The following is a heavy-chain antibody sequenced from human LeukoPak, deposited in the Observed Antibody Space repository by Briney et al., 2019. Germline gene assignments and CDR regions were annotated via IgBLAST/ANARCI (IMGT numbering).Heavy chain of an antibody. V-gene: IGHV3-7*01. CDR3: ASRYYYDSSGYRYDAFDI. CDR1: AFTLSSYW. J-gene: IGHJ3*02. D-gene: IGHD3-22*01. CDR2: IKQDGSDT. Sequence: GGSLRLSCKASAFTLSSYWMTWFRQAPGKGLEWVANIKQDGSDTNYVDSVKGRFTISRDNAKNSLYLQMNSLRAEDTAVYYCASRYYYDSSGYRYDAFDIWGQGTMVTVSS.